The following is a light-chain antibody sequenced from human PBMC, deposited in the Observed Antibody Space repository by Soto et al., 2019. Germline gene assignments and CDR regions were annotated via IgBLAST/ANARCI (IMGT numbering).Light chain of an antibody. CDR2: DVS. CDR3: SSYRSSSTLYV. V-gene: IGLV2-14*01. Sequence: QSALTQPASVSGSPGQSITISCTGTSSDVGGYNYVSWYQQHPGKAPKLMIYDVSNRPSGVSNRFSGSKSGNTASLTISGLQAEDEADYYCSSYRSSSTLYVFGTGTKLTV. CDR1: SSDVGGYNY. J-gene: IGLJ1*01.